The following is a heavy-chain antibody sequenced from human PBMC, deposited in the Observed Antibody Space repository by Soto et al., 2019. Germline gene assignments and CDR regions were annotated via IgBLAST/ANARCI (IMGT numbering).Heavy chain of an antibody. CDR3: ARDLMGMATNYYYYYGMDV. CDR2: IPYSGST. J-gene: IGHJ6*02. CDR1: GGSISSYY. V-gene: IGHV4-59*01. D-gene: IGHD2-8*01. Sequence: SETLSLTCTVSGGSISSYYWSWIRQPPGKGLEWIGYIPYSGSTNYNPSLKSRVTISVDTSNNQFSLKLSSVTAADTAVYYCARDLMGMATNYYYYYGMDVWGQGTTVTVS.